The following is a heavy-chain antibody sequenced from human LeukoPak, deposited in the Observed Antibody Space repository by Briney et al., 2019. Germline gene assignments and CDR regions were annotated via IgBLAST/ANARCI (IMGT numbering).Heavy chain of an antibody. CDR1: GFTVSSNY. CDR3: ARDYYYDDSGQPVRLDY. Sequence: GGSLRLSCVASGFTVSSNYMSWVRQAPGKGPEWLSVIYRGGTTYYAGSVKGRFTISRDDSKNTLYLQMNSLRAEDTAVYYCARDYYYDDSGQPVRLDYWGQGTLVTASS. J-gene: IGHJ4*02. V-gene: IGHV3-66*01. CDR2: IYRGGTT. D-gene: IGHD3-22*01.